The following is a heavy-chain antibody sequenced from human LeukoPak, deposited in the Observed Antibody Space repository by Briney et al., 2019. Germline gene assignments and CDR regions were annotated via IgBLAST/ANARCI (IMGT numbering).Heavy chain of an antibody. V-gene: IGHV3-74*01. CDR3: AREWGPGYSSSWPNY. CDR2: INSDGSST. Sequence: GGSLRLSCAASGFTFSSYWMHWVRQAPGKGLVWVSRINSDGSSTSYADSVKGRFTISRDNAKNTLYLQMNSLRAEDTAVYYCAREWGPGYSSSWPNYWGQGTLVTVSS. D-gene: IGHD6-13*01. CDR1: GFTFSSYW. J-gene: IGHJ4*02.